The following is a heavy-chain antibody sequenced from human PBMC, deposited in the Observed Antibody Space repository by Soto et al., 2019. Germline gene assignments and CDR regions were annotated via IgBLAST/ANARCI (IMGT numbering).Heavy chain of an antibody. D-gene: IGHD2-8*02. CDR3: AKSTGGTANGMDV. Sequence: EVQLVESGGGLVQPGRSLRLSCGASGFTFDEYGMHWVRQAPGKGPEWVSGISWNSGTIGYADSVKGRFTISRDNAKNSLYLQRSSLRAEDTALYYCAKSTGGTANGMDVWGQGTTVTVSS. J-gene: IGHJ6*02. V-gene: IGHV3-9*01. CDR2: ISWNSGTI. CDR1: GFTFDEYG.